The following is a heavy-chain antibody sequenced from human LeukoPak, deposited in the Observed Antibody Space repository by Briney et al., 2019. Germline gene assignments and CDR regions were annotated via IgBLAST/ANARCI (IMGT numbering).Heavy chain of an antibody. V-gene: IGHV4-39*01. CDR3: ARRKYEGCFST. D-gene: IGHD2-2*01. J-gene: IGHJ5*02. Sequence: PSETLSLTCTVSGGSINYSNFYWGWIRQPPWKGLEWIGNVYYSGSTYYSPSLKSRVTISVHTSKNQFSLKLSSVTAADTAVYYCARRKYEGCFSTWGQGTLVTVSS. CDR1: GGSINYSNFY. CDR2: VYYSGST.